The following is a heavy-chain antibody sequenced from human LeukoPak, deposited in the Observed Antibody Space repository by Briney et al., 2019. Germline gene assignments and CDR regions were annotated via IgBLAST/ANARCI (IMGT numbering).Heavy chain of an antibody. D-gene: IGHD6-13*01. V-gene: IGHV4-59*08. CDR3: ARTRAADYYMDV. Sequence: SETLSLTCTVSGGSISTYYWSWIRQPPGKGLEWIGYIYYSGSTNYNPSLKSRVTISVDTSKNQFSLKLSSVTAADTAVYYCARTRAADYYMDVWGKGTTVTISS. J-gene: IGHJ6*03. CDR1: GGSISTYY. CDR2: IYYSGST.